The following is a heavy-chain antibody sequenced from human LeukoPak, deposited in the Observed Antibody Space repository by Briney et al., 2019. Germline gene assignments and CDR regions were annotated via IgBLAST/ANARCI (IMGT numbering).Heavy chain of an antibody. CDR1: GYXFTSYG. J-gene: IGHJ4*02. CDR3: ARKYYYDSSGYYVFDY. Sequence: ASVKVSCKASGYXFTSYGISWVRQAPGQGHEWLGWISAYNGNTNYAQKLQGRVTMTTDTSTSTAYMELRSLRSDDTAVYYCARKYYYDSSGYYVFDYWGQGTLVTVSS. V-gene: IGHV1-18*01. D-gene: IGHD3-22*01. CDR2: ISAYNGNT.